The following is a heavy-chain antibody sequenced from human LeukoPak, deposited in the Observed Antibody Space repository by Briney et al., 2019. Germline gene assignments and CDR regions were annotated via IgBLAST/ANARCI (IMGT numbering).Heavy chain of an antibody. J-gene: IGHJ4*02. CDR3: ARFNSGSYQHYFDY. V-gene: IGHV4-34*01. Sequence: SETLSLTCAVYGGSFSGYYWSWIRQPPGKGLEWIGEINHSGSTNYNPSLKSRVTISVDTSKNQFSLKLTSVTAADTAVYYCARFNSGSYQHYFDYWGQGTLVTVSS. CDR2: INHSGST. D-gene: IGHD1-26*01. CDR1: GGSFSGYY.